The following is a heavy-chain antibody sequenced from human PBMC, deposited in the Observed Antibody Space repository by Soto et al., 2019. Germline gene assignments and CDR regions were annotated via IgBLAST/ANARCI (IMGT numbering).Heavy chain of an antibody. CDR1: GGTFTNYV. V-gene: IGHV1-69*01. CDR2: IIPAFGTA. D-gene: IGHD6-13*01. J-gene: IGHJ6*02. Sequence: VQLVQSGAEVKKPGSSVKVSCKSSGGTFTNYVITWVRQAPGQGLEWMGEIIPAFGTAKYAQKFQGRVTITADASTRTAYMELSSLRSEDSAVFYCARARIAAARDYYYYALDVWGQGTTVTVTS. CDR3: ARARIAAARDYYYYALDV.